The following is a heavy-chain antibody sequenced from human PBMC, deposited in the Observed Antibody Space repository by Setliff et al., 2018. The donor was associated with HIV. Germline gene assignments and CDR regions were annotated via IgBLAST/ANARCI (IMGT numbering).Heavy chain of an antibody. D-gene: IGHD1-26*01. CDR1: GSSLTELS. CDR3: ATVGPTGAYFHD. V-gene: IGHV1-24*01. CDR2: FDPEDGPDDGQT. Sequence: GASVKVSCKVSGSSLTELSIHWVRQTPGKGLQWMGGFDPEDGPDDGQTIYARKFQGRVTMTEDTSTDTAYMVLARLKSEDTAVYFCATVGPTGAYFHDWGQGTLVTVSS. J-gene: IGHJ4*02.